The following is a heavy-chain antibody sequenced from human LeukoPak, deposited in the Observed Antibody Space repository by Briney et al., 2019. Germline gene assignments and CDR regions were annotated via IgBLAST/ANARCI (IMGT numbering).Heavy chain of an antibody. D-gene: IGHD2-15*01. Sequence: GGSLRLPCAASGFTFSDYYMSWIRQAPGKGLEWVSYISSSGSTIYYADSVKGRFTISRDNAKNSLYLQMNSLRAEDTAVYYCAGEVRDCSGGSCYHTDDYWGQGTLVTVS. CDR1: GFTFSDYY. CDR3: AGEVRDCSGGSCYHTDDY. V-gene: IGHV3-11*04. CDR2: ISSSGSTI. J-gene: IGHJ4*02.